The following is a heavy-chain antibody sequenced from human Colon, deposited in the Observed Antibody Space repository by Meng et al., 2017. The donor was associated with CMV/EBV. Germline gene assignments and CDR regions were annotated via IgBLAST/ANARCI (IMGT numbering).Heavy chain of an antibody. Sequence: GESLKISCAASGFSFSRYAMNWVRQAPGKGLEWLTLISSDGSNKYYADSVKGRFTISRDNSKNTLFLQMNSLRPEDAALYYCVKTTVTTSYYYYGMDVWGQGTTVTVSS. D-gene: IGHD4-17*01. CDR3: VKTTVTTSYYYYGMDV. V-gene: IGHV3-30*02. CDR1: GFSFSRYA. J-gene: IGHJ6*02. CDR2: ISSDGSNK.